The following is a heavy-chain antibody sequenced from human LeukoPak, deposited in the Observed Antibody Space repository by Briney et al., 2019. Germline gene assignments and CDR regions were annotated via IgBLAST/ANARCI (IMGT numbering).Heavy chain of an antibody. D-gene: IGHD3-16*01. CDR3: ARSGFGYYYYYMDV. J-gene: IGHJ6*03. Sequence: SETLSLTCTVSGGSISSSSYYWSWIRQPAGKGLEWIGRLYTNGSTNYNPSPKSRVTMSLDTSKNQFSLKLSSVTAADTAVYYCARSGFGYYYYYMDVWGKGTTVTISS. CDR1: GGSISSSSYY. CDR2: LYTNGST. V-gene: IGHV4-61*02.